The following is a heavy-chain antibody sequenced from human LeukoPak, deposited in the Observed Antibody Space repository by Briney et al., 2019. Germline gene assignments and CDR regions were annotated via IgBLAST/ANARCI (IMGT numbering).Heavy chain of an antibody. J-gene: IGHJ5*02. CDR1: GYSFTSYW. V-gene: IGHV5-51*01. D-gene: IGHD2-2*01. Sequence: GESLKISCKGSGYSFTSYWIGWVRQMPGKGLEWMGIIYPGDSGTRYSPSFQGQVTISADKSISTAYLQWSSLKASDTAMYYCARLEDIVVVPAANWFDPWGQGTLVTVSS. CDR2: IYPGDSGT. CDR3: ARLEDIVVVPAANWFDP.